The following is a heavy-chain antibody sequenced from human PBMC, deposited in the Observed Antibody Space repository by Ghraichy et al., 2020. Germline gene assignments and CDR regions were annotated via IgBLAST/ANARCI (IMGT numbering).Heavy chain of an antibody. D-gene: IGHD2/OR15-2a*01. CDR2: IAPDGINE. CDR1: GFTFSSYG. V-gene: IGHV3-30*03. CDR3: ARGRLYVQIWIDP. J-gene: IGHJ5*02. Sequence: GGSLRLVCEGSGFTFSSYGIHWVRQAPGKGLEWVAVIAPDGINEYYAESVEGRFTISRDNSKNTVYLQMSSLRAEDTAVYYCARGRLYVQIWIDPWGQGTVVTVSS.